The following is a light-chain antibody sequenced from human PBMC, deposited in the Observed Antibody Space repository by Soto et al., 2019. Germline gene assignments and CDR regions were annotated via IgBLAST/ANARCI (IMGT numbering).Light chain of an antibody. V-gene: IGKV1-9*01. Sequence: DIQLTQSPSFLSASVGDRVTITCRASQGISGYLAWYQQKPGKAPKLLIYAASTLQSGVPSRFSGSGSGTEFTSTNSSLQPEDCATYYCQPVNSYAQFTFGPGTKVDIQ. CDR1: QGISGY. CDR3: QPVNSYAQFT. J-gene: IGKJ3*01. CDR2: AAS.